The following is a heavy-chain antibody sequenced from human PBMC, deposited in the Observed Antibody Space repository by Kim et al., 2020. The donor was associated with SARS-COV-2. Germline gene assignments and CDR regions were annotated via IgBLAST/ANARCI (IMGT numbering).Heavy chain of an antibody. J-gene: IGHJ5*02. D-gene: IGHD6-19*01. CDR3: AREATYSSGWGTNWFDP. V-gene: IGHV4-34*01. Sequence: SETLSLTCAVYGGSFSGYYWSWIRQPPGKGLEWIGEINHSGSTNYNPSLKSRVTISVDTSKNQFSLKLSSVTAADTAVYYCAREATYSSGWGTNWFDPWG. CDR2: INHSGST. CDR1: GGSFSGYY.